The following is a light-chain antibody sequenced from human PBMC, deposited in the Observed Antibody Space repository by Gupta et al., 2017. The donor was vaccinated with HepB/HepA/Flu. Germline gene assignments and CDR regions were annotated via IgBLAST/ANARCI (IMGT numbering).Light chain of an antibody. CDR1: QSLLHADRLNS. V-gene: IGKV2-28*01. Sequence: DIVMPQSSHSLRVCTGETASISCRSSQSLLHADRLNSVDWYMQKPGQSPQLLIYLGSNRASGVPDRFSGSVLGTDFKLKISRVEADDVATYYCLQVQKNPWSFGQGTKVEMK. J-gene: IGKJ1*01. CDR3: LQVQKNPWS. CDR2: LGS.